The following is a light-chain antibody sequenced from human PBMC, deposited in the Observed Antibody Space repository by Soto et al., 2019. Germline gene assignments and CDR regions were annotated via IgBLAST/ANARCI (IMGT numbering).Light chain of an antibody. CDR1: QDISSW. Sequence: DIQMTQSPSSVSASVGDTVTITCRASQDISSWVAWYQQKPGKAPKLLISAASSLQSGVPTRFSGSGSGTDFTLIISGLQPEDFATYFCQQGDSFPFTFGWGTKVEIK. V-gene: IGKV1-12*01. CDR2: AAS. J-gene: IGKJ4*01. CDR3: QQGDSFPFT.